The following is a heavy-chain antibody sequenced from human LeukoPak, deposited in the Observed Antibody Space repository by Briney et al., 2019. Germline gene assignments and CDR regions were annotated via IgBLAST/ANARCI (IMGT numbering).Heavy chain of an antibody. Sequence: ASETLSLTCAVYGGSFSGYYWSWIRQPPGKGLEWIGEINHSGSTNYNPSLKSRVTISVDTSKNQFSLKLSSVTAADTAVYYCARGLNDSWTGENYWGQGTLVTVSS. CDR3: ARGLNDSWTGENY. CDR2: INHSGST. V-gene: IGHV4-34*01. J-gene: IGHJ4*02. CDR1: GGSFSGYY. D-gene: IGHD3-3*01.